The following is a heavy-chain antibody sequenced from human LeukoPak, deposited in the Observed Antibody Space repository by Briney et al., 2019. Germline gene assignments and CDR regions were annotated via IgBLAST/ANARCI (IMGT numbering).Heavy chain of an antibody. Sequence: EASVKVSCKASGYTFTSYGISWVRQAPGQGLEWMGWISAYHGNTNYAQKPQGRVTMTTDTSTSTAYMELRSLRSDDTAVYYCARDSLSSNWFDPWGQGTLVTVSS. CDR1: GYTFTSYG. CDR3: ARDSLSSNWFDP. CDR2: ISAYHGNT. V-gene: IGHV1-18*01. D-gene: IGHD3-3*02. J-gene: IGHJ5*02.